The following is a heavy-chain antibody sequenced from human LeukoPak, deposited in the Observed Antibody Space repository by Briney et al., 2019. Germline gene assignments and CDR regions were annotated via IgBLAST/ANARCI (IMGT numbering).Heavy chain of an antibody. CDR1: GFTVSSNY. V-gene: IGHV3-53*03. CDR2: IYGGGTT. CDR3: ARICSSTDCLIPD. J-gene: IGHJ4*02. Sequence: GGSLRLSCAASGFTVSSNYVSWVRQPPGRGLEWVSIIYGGGTTYYADSVKGRFTISRDNAKNTVYLQINSLRDEDTAVYYCARICSSTDCLIPDWGQGTLVTVSS. D-gene: IGHD2-2*01.